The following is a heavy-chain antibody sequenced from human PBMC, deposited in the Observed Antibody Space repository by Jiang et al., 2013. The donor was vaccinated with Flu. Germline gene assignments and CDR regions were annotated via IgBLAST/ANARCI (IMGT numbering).Heavy chain of an antibody. CDR3: AREQSSSWYYYYGMDV. Sequence: QVQLLESGGGVVQPGRSLRLSCAASGFTFSSYAMHWVRQAPGKGLEWVAVISYDGSNKYYADSVKGRFTISRDNSKNTLYLQMNSLRAEDTAVYYCAREQSSSWYYYYGMDVWAKGPRSPSP. D-gene: IGHD6-13*01. V-gene: IGHV3-30-3*01. CDR1: GFTFSSYA. J-gene: IGHJ6*02. CDR2: ISYDGSNK.